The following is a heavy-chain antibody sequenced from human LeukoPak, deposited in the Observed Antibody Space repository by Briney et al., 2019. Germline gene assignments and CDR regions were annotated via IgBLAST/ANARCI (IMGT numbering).Heavy chain of an antibody. V-gene: IGHV4-59*01. CDR2: IYDSGIT. CDR1: GASIKTYY. D-gene: IGHD1-14*01. CDR3: ARATNVGFFYYYGMDV. J-gene: IGHJ6*02. Sequence: SETLSLTCTASGASIKTYYWSWIRQPPGKGLEWIGWIYDSGITTYNPSLESRVTISIDTSKNQFSLKLSSVTAADTAMYYCARATNVGFFYYYGMDVWGQGTTVTVSS.